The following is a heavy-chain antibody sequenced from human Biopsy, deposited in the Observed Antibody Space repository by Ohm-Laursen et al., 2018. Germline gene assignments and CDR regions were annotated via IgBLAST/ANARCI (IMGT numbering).Heavy chain of an antibody. D-gene: IGHD3-16*01. CDR3: ARAVDYYDPYYYGLDV. CDR2: INDSGST. V-gene: IGHV4-34*01. CDR1: GGSLSGYY. J-gene: IGHJ6*02. Sequence: SETLSLTCSVYGGSLSGYYWSWIRQPPGKGLQWIGEINDSGSTNYSPSLKSRVTISVDTSKNQFSLKLRSVTAADTAVYYCARAVDYYDPYYYGLDVWGRGTLVTVSS.